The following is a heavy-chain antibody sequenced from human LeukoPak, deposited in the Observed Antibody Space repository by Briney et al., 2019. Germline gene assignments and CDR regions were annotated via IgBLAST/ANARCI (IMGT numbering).Heavy chain of an antibody. CDR3: ARDLSPSDILTGYSLHNWFDP. J-gene: IGHJ5*02. V-gene: IGHV4-4*07. CDR1: GGSISSYY. CDR2: IYTSGST. D-gene: IGHD3-9*01. Sequence: KTSETLSLTCTVSGGSISSYYWSWIRQPAGKGLEWIGRIYTSGSTNYNPSLKSRVTMSVDTSKNQFSLKLSSVTAADTAVYYYARDLSPSDILTGYSLHNWFDPWGQGTLVTVSS.